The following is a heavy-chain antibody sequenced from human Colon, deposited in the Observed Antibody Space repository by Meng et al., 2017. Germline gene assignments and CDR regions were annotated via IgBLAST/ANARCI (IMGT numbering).Heavy chain of an antibody. V-gene: IGHV4-34*11. CDR1: CGSFNCYY. CDR2: IYYTGNT. D-gene: IGHD4-17*01. CDR3: ARVNGDFDEGWFDP. Sequence: QEHFQQWGAGLVKPSETLALPCADDCGSFNCYYWTWIRQPPGKGLEWIGYIYYTGNTDYNPSLASRVSMSLDTSKNHFSLHLTSVTAADTAIYYCARVNGDFDEGWFDPWGQGTLVTVSS. J-gene: IGHJ5*02.